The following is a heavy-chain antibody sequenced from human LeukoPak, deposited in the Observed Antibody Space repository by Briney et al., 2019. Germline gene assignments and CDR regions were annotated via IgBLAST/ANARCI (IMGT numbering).Heavy chain of an antibody. J-gene: IGHJ3*02. CDR3: ARDGSMGGGRYYDSSGYYRDAFDI. Sequence: ASVKVSCKASGYTFTSYYMHWVRQAPGQGLEWMGIVNPRGGSTSYAQKFQGRVTMTRDTSTSTVYMELSSLRSEDTAVYYCARDGSMGGGRYYDSSGYYRDAFDIWGQGTMVTVSS. CDR1: GYTFTSYY. CDR2: VNPRGGST. V-gene: IGHV1-46*01. D-gene: IGHD3-22*01.